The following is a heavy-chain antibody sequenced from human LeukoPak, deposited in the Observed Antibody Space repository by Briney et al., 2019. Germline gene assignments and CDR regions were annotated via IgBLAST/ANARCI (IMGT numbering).Heavy chain of an antibody. CDR2: ISGSGGST. CDR1: GFTFSSYG. D-gene: IGHD2-15*01. V-gene: IGHV3-23*01. Sequence: GGSLRLSCAASGFTFSSYGMSWVRQAPGKGLEWVSAISGSGGSTYYADSVKGRFTISRDNSKNTLYLQMNSLKTEDTAVYYCTTLRPIVVVAATGSEVRDYWGQGTLVTVSS. CDR3: TTLRPIVVVAATGSEVRDY. J-gene: IGHJ4*02.